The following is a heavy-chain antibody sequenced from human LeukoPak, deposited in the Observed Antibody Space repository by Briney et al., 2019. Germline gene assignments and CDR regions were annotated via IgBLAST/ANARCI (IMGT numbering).Heavy chain of an antibody. Sequence: SVKVSCKASGGTFSSYAISWVRQAPGQGLEWMGGIIPIFGTANYAQKFQGRVTITADESTSTAYMELSSLRSEDTAVYYCAGTLAAVAGTTLLDYWGQGTLVTVSS. CDR3: AGTLAAVAGTTLLDY. CDR2: IIPIFGTA. J-gene: IGHJ4*02. V-gene: IGHV1-69*13. CDR1: GGTFSSYA. D-gene: IGHD6-19*01.